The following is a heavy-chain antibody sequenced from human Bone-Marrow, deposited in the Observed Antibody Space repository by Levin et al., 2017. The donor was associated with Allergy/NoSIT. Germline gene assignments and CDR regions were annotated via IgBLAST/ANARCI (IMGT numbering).Heavy chain of an antibody. CDR3: ARSYCDSGCHAAGYFDY. V-gene: IGHV4-39*01. D-gene: IGHD2/OR15-2a*01. J-gene: IGHJ4*02. CDR1: GGSISSSSYY. CDR2: IYYNGNT. Sequence: PSETLSLTCTVSGGSISSSSYYWGWIRQPPGKGLEWIGTIYYNGNTYYNPSLKSRVTISVDTSKNQFSLKLSSVTAADTAVYYCARSYCDSGCHAAGYFDYWGQGTLVTVSS.